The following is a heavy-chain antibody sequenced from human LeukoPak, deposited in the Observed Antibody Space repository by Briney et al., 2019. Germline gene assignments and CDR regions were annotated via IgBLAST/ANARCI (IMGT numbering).Heavy chain of an antibody. CDR1: GFTFSSYS. CDR3: ARVGMVAATPGDFDY. CDR2: ISSSSSTI. V-gene: IGHV3-48*01. Sequence: GGSLRLSCAASGFTFSSYSMNWVRQAPGKGLEWVSYISSSSSTIYYADSVKGRFTISRDNAKNSLYLQMNSLRAEDTAVYYCARVGMVAATPGDFDYWGQGTLVTVSS. D-gene: IGHD2-15*01. J-gene: IGHJ4*02.